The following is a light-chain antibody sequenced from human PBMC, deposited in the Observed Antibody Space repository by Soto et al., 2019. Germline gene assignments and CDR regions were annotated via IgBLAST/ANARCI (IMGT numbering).Light chain of an antibody. CDR1: SSNFGAGYE. CDR2: NNL. Sequence: QSVLTQPPSVSGAPGQRVPISCTGSSSNFGAGYEVHWYKQLPGAAPTLVIFNNLNRPSGVPERFSGSKSGTSASLVISGLQAEYEADYYCQSFDSSLRVYVFGSGTKLTVL. J-gene: IGLJ1*01. CDR3: QSFDSSLRVYV. V-gene: IGLV1-40*01.